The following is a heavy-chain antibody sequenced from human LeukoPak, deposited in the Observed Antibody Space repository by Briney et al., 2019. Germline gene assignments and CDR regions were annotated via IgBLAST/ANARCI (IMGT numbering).Heavy chain of an antibody. Sequence: GALRLSCAASGFTFSSYWMTWVRQAPGKGLEWVANIKQDGSEKYHVDSVKGRFTISRDNAKNSLYLQINSLRAEVTAVYYCARDLGLAAAGTLGYWGQGTLVTVSS. CDR3: ARDLGLAAAGTLGY. J-gene: IGHJ4*02. D-gene: IGHD6-13*01. CDR2: IKQDGSEK. CDR1: GFTFSSYW. V-gene: IGHV3-7*01.